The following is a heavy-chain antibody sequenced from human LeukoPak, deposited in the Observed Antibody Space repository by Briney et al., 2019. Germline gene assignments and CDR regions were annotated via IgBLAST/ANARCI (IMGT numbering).Heavy chain of an antibody. Sequence: GGSLRLSCAASGFTFSSYAMHWVRQAPGKGLEWVAVISYDGSNKYYADSVKGRFTISRDNSKNTLYLQMNSLRAEDTAVYYCARDHGDYVLGVFDYWGQGTLVTVSS. D-gene: IGHD4-17*01. CDR2: ISYDGSNK. J-gene: IGHJ4*02. CDR3: ARDHGDYVLGVFDY. CDR1: GFTFSSYA. V-gene: IGHV3-30-3*01.